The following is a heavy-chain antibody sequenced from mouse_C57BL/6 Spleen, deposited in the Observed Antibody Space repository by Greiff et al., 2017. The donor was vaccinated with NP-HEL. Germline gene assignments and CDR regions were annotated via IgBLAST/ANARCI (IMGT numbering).Heavy chain of an antibody. V-gene: IGHV1-82*01. J-gene: IGHJ4*01. CDR3: AKSSYVPMDY. Sequence: VQLQQSGPELVKPGASVKISCKASGYAFSSSWMNWVKQRPGKGLEWIGRIYPGDGDTNYNGKFKGKATLTADKSSSTAYMQLSSLTSEDSAVYFCAKSSYVPMDYWGQGTSVTVSS. CDR1: GYAFSSSW. D-gene: IGHD1-1*01. CDR2: IYPGDGDT.